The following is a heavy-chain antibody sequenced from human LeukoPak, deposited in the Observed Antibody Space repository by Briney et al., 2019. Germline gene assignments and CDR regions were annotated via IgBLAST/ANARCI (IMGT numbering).Heavy chain of an antibody. D-gene: IGHD2-15*01. J-gene: IGHJ5*02. V-gene: IGHV1-69*06. CDR3: ASKYCSGGSCYQWFDP. CDR1: GGTFSSYA. Sequence: SVKVSCKASGGTFSSYAISWVRQAPGQGLEWMGGIIPIFGTASYAQKFQGRVTITADKSTSTAYMELSSLRSEDTAVYYCASKYCSGGSCYQWFDPWGQGTLVTVSS. CDR2: IIPIFGTA.